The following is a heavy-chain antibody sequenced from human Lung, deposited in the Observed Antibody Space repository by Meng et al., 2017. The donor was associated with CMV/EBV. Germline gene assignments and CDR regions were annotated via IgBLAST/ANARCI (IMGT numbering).Heavy chain of an antibody. CDR1: GGSISSSSYY. V-gene: IGHV4-39*07. D-gene: IGHD6-19*01. J-gene: IGHJ4*02. CDR3: ARSHSSGWPFDY. CDR2: IYYSGST. Sequence: SETLSLXXTVSGGSISSSSYYWGWIRQPPGKGLEWIGSIYYSGSTCYNPSLKSRVTISVDTSKNQFSLKLSSVTAADTAVYYCARSHSSGWPFDYWGQGPLVTVSS.